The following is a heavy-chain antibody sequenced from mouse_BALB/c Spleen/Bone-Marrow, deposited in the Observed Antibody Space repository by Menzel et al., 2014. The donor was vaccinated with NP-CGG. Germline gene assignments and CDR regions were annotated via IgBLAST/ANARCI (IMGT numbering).Heavy chain of an antibody. V-gene: IGHV1-4*02. J-gene: IGHJ2*01. CDR3: ARGDFFDY. Sequence: VQLQQSAAEPARPGASVKMSCKASGYTFTSYTMHWVKQRPGQGLEWIGYINPTTGYTDYNQNFKDKTSLTADKSSSTAYMQLSSLTSGDSAVYYCARGDFFDYWGQGTTLTVSS. CDR2: INPTTGYT. CDR1: GYTFTSYT.